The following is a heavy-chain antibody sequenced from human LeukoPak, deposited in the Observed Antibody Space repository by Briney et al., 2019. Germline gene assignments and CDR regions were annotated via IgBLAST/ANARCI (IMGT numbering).Heavy chain of an antibody. D-gene: IGHD4-11*01. CDR3: ARATYDYSLYFDY. CDR1: GGSFRGYY. Sequence: SETLSLTCAVYGGSFRGYYWSWIRQPPGKGLEWIGEINHSGSTNYNPSLKSRVTISVDTSKNQFSLKLSSVTAADTAVYYCARATYDYSLYFDYWGQGTLVTVSS. V-gene: IGHV4-34*01. J-gene: IGHJ4*02. CDR2: INHSGST.